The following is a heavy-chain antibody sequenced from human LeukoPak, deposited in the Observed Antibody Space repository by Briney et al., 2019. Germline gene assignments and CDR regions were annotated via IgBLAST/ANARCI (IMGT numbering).Heavy chain of an antibody. CDR2: IYYSGST. CDR1: GGSISSYY. Sequence: SETLSLTCTVSGGSISSYYWSWIRQPPGKGLEWIGYIYYSGSTNYNPSLKSRVTISVDTSKNQFSLKLSSVTAADTAVYYCARVRPYYDILTGDPDAFDIWGQGTMVTVSS. J-gene: IGHJ3*02. V-gene: IGHV4-59*01. D-gene: IGHD3-9*01. CDR3: ARVRPYYDILTGDPDAFDI.